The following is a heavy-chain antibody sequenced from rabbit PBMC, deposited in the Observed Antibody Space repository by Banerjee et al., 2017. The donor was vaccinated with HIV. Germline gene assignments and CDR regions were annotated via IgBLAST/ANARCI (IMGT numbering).Heavy chain of an antibody. D-gene: IGHD4-2*01. J-gene: IGHJ4*01. CDR3: SRGTERVALTL. V-gene: IGHV1S40*01. Sequence: QSLEESGGDLVQPEGSLTLTCTASGFSFSNGYFMCWVRQAPGKGLEWIGCIGTGGGATYYANWAKGRFTISKTSSTTVALRMTSLTAADTATYFCSRGTERVALTLWGPGTLVTVS. CDR2: IGTGGGAT. CDR1: GFSFSNGYF.